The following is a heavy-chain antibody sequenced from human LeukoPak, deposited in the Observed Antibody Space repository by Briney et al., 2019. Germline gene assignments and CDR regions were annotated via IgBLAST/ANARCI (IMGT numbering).Heavy chain of an antibody. D-gene: IGHD2-2*01. CDR2: INPNSGDT. V-gene: IGHV1-2*06. CDR1: GYTFTGYH. Sequence: GASVKVSCKASGYTFTGYHMHWVRQAPVQGLEWMGRINPNSGDTNYAQKFQGRVAMTRDTSISTAFMELTRLRSDDTAVYYCARDYCSSTSCLFDYWGQGTLVTVSS. CDR3: ARDYCSSTSCLFDY. J-gene: IGHJ4*02.